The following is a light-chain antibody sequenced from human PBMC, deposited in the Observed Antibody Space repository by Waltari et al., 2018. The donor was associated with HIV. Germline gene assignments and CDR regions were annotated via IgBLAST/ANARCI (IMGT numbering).Light chain of an antibody. J-gene: IGKJ5*01. V-gene: IGKV1-5*03. CDR1: QSISSW. CDR3: QQYKSYSIP. CDR2: KAS. Sequence: DIQMTQSPSTLSASVGDRVTITCRASQSISSWLAWYQQKPGKAPKLLIYKASSLESGVPSRFSGSGSGTEFTLTISSLQPDDFATYYCQQYKSYSIPFGQGTRLEIK.